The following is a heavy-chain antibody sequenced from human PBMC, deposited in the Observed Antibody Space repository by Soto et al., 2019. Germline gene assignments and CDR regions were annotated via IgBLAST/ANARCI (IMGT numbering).Heavy chain of an antibody. CDR3: ARARVPYSSTWYRYDYYGMDI. CDR1: GDSIISSSYY. J-gene: IGHJ6*02. CDR2: IHYSGNT. D-gene: IGHD6-13*01. Sequence: PSETLSLTCTVSGDSIISSSYYWSWIRQHPGKGLEWIGYIHYSGNTRYNPSLKIRLTISVDTSKNQFSLMLSSLTAADTAVYFCARARVPYSSTWYRYDYYGMDIWGQGTTVTVSS. V-gene: IGHV4-31*03.